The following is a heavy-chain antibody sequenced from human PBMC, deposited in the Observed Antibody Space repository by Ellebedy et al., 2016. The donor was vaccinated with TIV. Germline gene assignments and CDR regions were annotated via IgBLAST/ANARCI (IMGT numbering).Heavy chain of an antibody. D-gene: IGHD6-19*01. Sequence: GGSLRLSXVASGFSFNTFEMTWVRQAPGKGPEWVAFISPGGDRIYYADFVRGRFTISRDNSKNILYLHINSLRTEDTAVYSCVKGGWLDYWGQGTLVSVSS. CDR3: VKGGWLDY. CDR2: ISPGGDRI. J-gene: IGHJ4*02. CDR1: GFSFNTFE. V-gene: IGHV3-23*01.